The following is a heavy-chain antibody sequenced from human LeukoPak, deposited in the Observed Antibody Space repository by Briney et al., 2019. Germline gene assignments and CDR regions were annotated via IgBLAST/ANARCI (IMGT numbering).Heavy chain of an antibody. V-gene: IGHV1-46*01. J-gene: IGHJ4*02. CDR2: INPSGGST. CDR3: ARVGIVGATTRANFDY. CDR1: GYTFTSYY. Sequence: ASVKVSCKASGYTFTSYYMHWVRQAPGQGLEWMGIINPSGGSTSYAQKFQGRVTMTRDTSTSTVYMELSSLRSEDTAVYYCARVGIVGATTRANFDYWGQGTLVTVSS. D-gene: IGHD1-26*01.